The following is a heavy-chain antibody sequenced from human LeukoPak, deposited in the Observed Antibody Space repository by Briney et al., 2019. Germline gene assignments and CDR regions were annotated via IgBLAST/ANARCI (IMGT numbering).Heavy chain of an antibody. D-gene: IGHD3-10*01. CDR3: ARHLFPMVRGVPYYYDY. CDR2: IYPGDSDT. J-gene: IGHJ4*02. CDR1: GYSFTSYL. V-gene: IGHV5-51*01. Sequence: GESLKISCTGSGYSFTSYLIGWVRPMRGKGLGWMGIIYPGDSDTRYSTSLQGQVTISADKSITTAYLLCSSPEDSDASMYYCARHLFPMVRGVPYYYDYWGQGTLVTVSS.